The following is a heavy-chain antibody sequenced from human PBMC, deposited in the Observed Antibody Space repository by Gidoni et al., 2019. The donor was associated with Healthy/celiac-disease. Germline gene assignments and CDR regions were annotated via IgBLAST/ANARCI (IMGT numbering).Heavy chain of an antibody. CDR3: ARDLLVGAMGFDY. J-gene: IGHJ4*02. CDR1: GFALSSYG. V-gene: IGHV3-33*01. CDR2: IWYDGSNK. Sequence: QVQLVESGGGVVQPGRSLRPTCAASGFALSSYGMHWVRQAPGKGLEWVAVIWYDGSNKYYADSVKGRFTISRDNSKNTLYLQMNSLRAEDTAVYYCARDLLVGAMGFDYWGQGTLVTVSS. D-gene: IGHD2-15*01.